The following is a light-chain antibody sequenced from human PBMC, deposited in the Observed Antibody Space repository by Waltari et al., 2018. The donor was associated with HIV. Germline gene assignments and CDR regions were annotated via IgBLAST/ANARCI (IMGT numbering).Light chain of an antibody. CDR3: CSYAGSYDFDVV. Sequence: QSALTQPRSVSGSLGQSATISCTVIGRDVGGNTYVSSYQHHPGKAPKLLIFDVTKRPSGVPDRFSGSKSGDTASLTISGLQSEDEADYYCCSYAGSYDFDVVFGGGTNLTVL. J-gene: IGLJ2*01. V-gene: IGLV2-11*01. CDR2: DVT. CDR1: GRDVGGNTY.